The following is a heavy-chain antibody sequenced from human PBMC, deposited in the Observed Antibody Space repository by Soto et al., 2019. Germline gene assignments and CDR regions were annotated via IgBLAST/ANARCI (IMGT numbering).Heavy chain of an antibody. CDR1: GFTFSSYG. CDR2: IWYDGSNK. Sequence: GGSLRLSCAASGFTFSSYGMHWVRQAPGKGLEWVAVIWYDGSNKYYADSVKGRFTIPRDNSKNTLYLQMNSLRAEDTAVYYCARDGIVGANDAFDIWGQGTMVTVSS. V-gene: IGHV3-33*01. CDR3: ARDGIVGANDAFDI. D-gene: IGHD1-26*01. J-gene: IGHJ3*02.